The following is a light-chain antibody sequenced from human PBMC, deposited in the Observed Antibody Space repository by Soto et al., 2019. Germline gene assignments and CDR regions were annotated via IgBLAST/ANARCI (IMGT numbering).Light chain of an antibody. J-gene: IGKJ1*01. CDR1: QSVSSSY. CDR3: QQYGSSPWT. V-gene: IGKV3D-20*01. Sequence: ENVFSHSPAPLSFSPGGKAPPSLRASQSVSSSYLAWYQQKPGLAPRLLIYDASSRATGIPDRFSGSGSGTDFTLTISRLEPEDFAVYYCQQYGSSPWTFGQGTKVDIK. CDR2: DAS.